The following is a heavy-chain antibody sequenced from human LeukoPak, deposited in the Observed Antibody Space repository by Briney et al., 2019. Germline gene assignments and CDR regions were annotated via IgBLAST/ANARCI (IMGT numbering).Heavy chain of an antibody. Sequence: GASVKVSCKASGYTLTVYYMHWVRQAPGQGLEWMGWINPYSGGTNLAQNFQGRVTLTRDTSLNTAYTEMTSLTTDDTAVYYCARPDTIGRSGSFSSWGQGTLVTVSS. CDR1: GYTLTVYY. D-gene: IGHD3-10*01. V-gene: IGHV1-2*02. CDR3: ARPDTIGRSGSFSS. J-gene: IGHJ4*02. CDR2: INPYSGGT.